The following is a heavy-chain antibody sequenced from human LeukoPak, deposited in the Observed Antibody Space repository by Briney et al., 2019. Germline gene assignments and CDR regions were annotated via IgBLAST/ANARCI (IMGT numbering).Heavy chain of an antibody. V-gene: IGHV1-69*13. CDR2: IIPIFGTA. Sequence: SVKVSCKASGGTFSSYAISGVRQAPGQGLEWMGGIIPIFGTANYAQKFQGRVTITADESTSTAYMELSSLRSEDTAVYYCARDKNKRFRGVITELYYHYGMDVWGKGTTVTVSS. CDR3: ARDKNKRFRGVITELYYHYGMDV. CDR1: GGTFSSYA. J-gene: IGHJ6*04. D-gene: IGHD3-10*01.